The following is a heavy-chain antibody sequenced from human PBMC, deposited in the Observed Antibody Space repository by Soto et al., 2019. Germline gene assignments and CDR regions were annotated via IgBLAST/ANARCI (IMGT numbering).Heavy chain of an antibody. CDR3: VKDLYSRGWSTYDH. D-gene: IGHD6-19*01. Sequence: PGGSLRLSCAASGFKFDVFALHWVRQVHGKGLEWVSGLSWDSGNIGYADSVKGRFTISRDNAKNSLFLQMNSLRDEDTALYYCVKDLYSRGWSTYDHWGQGTQVTVSS. CDR2: LSWDSGNI. V-gene: IGHV3-9*01. J-gene: IGHJ4*02. CDR1: GFKFDVFA.